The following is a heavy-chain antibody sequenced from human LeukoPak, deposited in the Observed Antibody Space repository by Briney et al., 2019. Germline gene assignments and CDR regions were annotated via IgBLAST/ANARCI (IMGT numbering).Heavy chain of an antibody. Sequence: GGSLRLSCAASGFTFSSYSMNWVRQAPGKGLEWVSSVSSSSYTYYADSVKGRFTISRDNAKNSLYLQMNSLRAEDTAVYYCACGFSWFDPWGQGTLVTVSS. CDR3: ACGFSWFDP. D-gene: IGHD3-3*01. CDR1: GFTFSSYS. CDR2: VSSSSYT. V-gene: IGHV3-21*01. J-gene: IGHJ5*02.